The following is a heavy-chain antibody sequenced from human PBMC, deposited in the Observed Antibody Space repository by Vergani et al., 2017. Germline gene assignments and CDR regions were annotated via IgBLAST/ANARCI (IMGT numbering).Heavy chain of an antibody. CDR2: IIPILGTA. CDR3: ARDSSIRYYDFGSGYLDY. J-gene: IGHJ4*02. Sequence: QVQLVQSGAEVKKPGSSVKVSCKASGGTFSSYAISWVRQAPGQGLEWMGRIIPILGTANYAQKFQGRVTITADESTSTAYMELSSLRSEDTAVYYCARDSSIRYYDFGSGYLDYWGQGTLVTVSS. CDR1: GGTFSSYA. D-gene: IGHD3-3*01. V-gene: IGHV1-69*11.